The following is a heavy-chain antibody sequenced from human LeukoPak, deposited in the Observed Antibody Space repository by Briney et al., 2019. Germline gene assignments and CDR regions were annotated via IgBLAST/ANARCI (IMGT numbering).Heavy chain of an antibody. CDR1: GYTFTGYY. CDR3: ATVTMVENFDY. D-gene: IGHD4/OR15-4a*01. Sequence: ASVKVSCKASGYTFTGYYMHWVRQAPGQGLEWMGWINPNSGGTNYAQKFQGRVTMTRDTSISTAYMELSSLRSEDTAVYYCATVTMVENFDYWGQGTLVTVSS. J-gene: IGHJ4*02. CDR2: INPNSGGT. V-gene: IGHV1-2*02.